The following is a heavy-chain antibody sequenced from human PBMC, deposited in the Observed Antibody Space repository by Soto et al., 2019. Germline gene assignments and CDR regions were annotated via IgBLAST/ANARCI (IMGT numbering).Heavy chain of an antibody. D-gene: IGHD3-10*01. CDR1: GFTFSSYA. CDR2: ISGSGGST. CDR3: AKDFKIRGWFDP. Sequence: EVQLLESGGGLVQPGGSLRLSCAASGFTFSSYAMSWVRQAPGKGLEWVSAISGSGGSTYYADSVKGRFTISRDNSKNKLYLQMNSLRAEDTAAYYCAKDFKIRGWFDPWGQGTLVTVSS. V-gene: IGHV3-23*01. J-gene: IGHJ5*02.